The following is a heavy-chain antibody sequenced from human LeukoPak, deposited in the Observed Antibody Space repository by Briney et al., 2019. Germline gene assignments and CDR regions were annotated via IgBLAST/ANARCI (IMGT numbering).Heavy chain of an antibody. D-gene: IGHD3-10*01. V-gene: IGHV1-2*04. CDR2: INPNSGGT. CDR1: GYTFTSYD. J-gene: IGHJ6*02. CDR3: AREVRGVMGYYYGMDV. Sequence: ASVKVSCKASGYTFTSYDINWVRQATGQGLEWMGWINPNSGGTNYAQKFQGWVTMTRDTSISTAYMELSRLRSDDTAVYYCAREVRGVMGYYYGMDVWGQGTTVTVSS.